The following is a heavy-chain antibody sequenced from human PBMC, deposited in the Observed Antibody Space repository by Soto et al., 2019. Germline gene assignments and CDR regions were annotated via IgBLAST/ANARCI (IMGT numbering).Heavy chain of an antibody. CDR2: IWYDGSNK. CDR1: GFTFSTYG. D-gene: IGHD4-17*01. CDR3: ARGLPTVTAQYYFDY. V-gene: IGHV3-33*01. Sequence: QVQLVESGGGVVQPGRSLRLSCAASGFTFSTYGMHWVRQAPGKGLEWVAVIWYDGSNKYYADSVRGRFTISRDNSKNTLYLQMNSLSAEDTAVYYCARGLPTVTAQYYFDYWGQGTLVTVSS. J-gene: IGHJ4*02.